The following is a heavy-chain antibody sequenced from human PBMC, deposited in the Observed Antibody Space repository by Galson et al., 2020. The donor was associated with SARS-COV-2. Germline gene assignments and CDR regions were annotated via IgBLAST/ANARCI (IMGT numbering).Heavy chain of an antibody. D-gene: IGHD5-18*01. Sequence: GESLKISCAASGFTFSDYYMNWIRQAPGKGLEWLSYISSSSSTIYYADSVKGRFTISRDNAKKSLYLQMNSLRAEDTAVYYCAKGGYTYGYGTGAPFDPWGQGTLVLVSS. CDR1: GFTFSDYY. J-gene: IGHJ5*02. CDR3: AKGGYTYGYGTGAPFDP. CDR2: ISSSSSTI. V-gene: IGHV3-11*01.